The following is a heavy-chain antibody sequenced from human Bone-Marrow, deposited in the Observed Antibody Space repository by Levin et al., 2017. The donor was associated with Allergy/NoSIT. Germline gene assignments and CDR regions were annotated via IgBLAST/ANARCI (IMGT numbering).Heavy chain of an antibody. V-gene: IGHV3-49*03. Sequence: QPGGSLRLSCTTSGFTFGDYAVSFFRQAPGRGLEWLGFIRSKAYGGTPGHAASVKARFTISRNDSKNIAYLQMNSLTPEDTAAYYCARVVWILRDADYSLEVYFDYWGLGTMVTVSS. CDR2: IRSKAYGGTP. D-gene: IGHD3-9*01. CDR3: ARVVWILRDADYSLEVYFDY. J-gene: IGHJ4*02. CDR1: GFTFGDYA.